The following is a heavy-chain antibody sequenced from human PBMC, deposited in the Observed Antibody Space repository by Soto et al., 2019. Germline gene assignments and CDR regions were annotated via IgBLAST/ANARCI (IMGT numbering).Heavy chain of an antibody. D-gene: IGHD4-17*01. J-gene: IGHJ6*02. Sequence: EVQLVQSGAEVKKPGESLKISCKGSGYSFTSYWIGWVRQMPGKGLEWMGIIYPGDSDTRYSPSFQGQVTISADKSISTAYLQWSSVKASDTAMYYCARHPDYGDYYYYYGMDVWGQGTTVTVSS. V-gene: IGHV5-51*01. CDR2: IYPGDSDT. CDR3: ARHPDYGDYYYYYGMDV. CDR1: GYSFTSYW.